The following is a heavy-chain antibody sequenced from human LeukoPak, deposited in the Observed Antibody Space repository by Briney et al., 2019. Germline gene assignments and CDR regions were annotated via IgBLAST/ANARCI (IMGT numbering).Heavy chain of an antibody. V-gene: IGHV1-69*05. J-gene: IGHJ4*02. CDR3: ARAPRYNWNDDRDFDY. CDR1: RGTFSSYA. Sequence: SVKVSCKASRGTFSSYAISWVRQAPGQGLEWMGGIIPIFGTANYAQKFQGRVTMTRNTSISTAYMELSSLRSEDTAVYYCARAPRYNWNDDRDFDYWGQGTLVTVSS. D-gene: IGHD1-20*01. CDR2: IIPIFGTA.